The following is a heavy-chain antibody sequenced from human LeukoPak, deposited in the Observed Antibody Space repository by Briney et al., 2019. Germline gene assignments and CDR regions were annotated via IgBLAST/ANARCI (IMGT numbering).Heavy chain of an antibody. CDR3: ARDQSPVEMATMPDY. J-gene: IGHJ4*02. V-gene: IGHV3-30-3*01. CDR1: GFTFSSYA. D-gene: IGHD5-24*01. Sequence: GGSLRLSCAASGFTFSSYAMHWVRQAPGKGLEWEAVISYDGSNKYYADSVKGRFTISRDNSKNTLYLQMNSLRDEDTAVYYCARDQSPVEMATMPDYWGQGTLVTVSS. CDR2: ISYDGSNK.